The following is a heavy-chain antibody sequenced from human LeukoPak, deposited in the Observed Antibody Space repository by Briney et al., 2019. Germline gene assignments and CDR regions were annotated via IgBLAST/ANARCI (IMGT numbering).Heavy chain of an antibody. CDR1: GYSISSGYY. Sequence: SETLSLTCAVSGYSISSGYYWGWIRQPPGKGLEWIGSISHSGSTYYNPSLKSRVTISVDTSKNQFSLKLSSVTAADTAVYYCARGWRSGYYLFDFWVQGTLVTVSS. D-gene: IGHD3-22*01. CDR2: ISHSGST. J-gene: IGHJ4*02. V-gene: IGHV4-38-2*01. CDR3: ARGWRSGYYLFDF.